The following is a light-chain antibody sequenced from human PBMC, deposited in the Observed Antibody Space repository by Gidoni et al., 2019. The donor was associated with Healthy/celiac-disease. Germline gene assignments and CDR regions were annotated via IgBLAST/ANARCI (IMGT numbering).Light chain of an antibody. CDR1: SSNIGSNT. Sequence: QSVLTQPPSASGTPGQRVTLSCSGSSSNIGSNTVNWYQQLPGTAPKLLIYSNNQRPSGVPARFSGSKSGTSASLAISGLQSEDEADYYCAAWDDSLNGVVFGGGTKLXV. CDR2: SNN. J-gene: IGLJ2*01. V-gene: IGLV1-44*01. CDR3: AAWDDSLNGVV.